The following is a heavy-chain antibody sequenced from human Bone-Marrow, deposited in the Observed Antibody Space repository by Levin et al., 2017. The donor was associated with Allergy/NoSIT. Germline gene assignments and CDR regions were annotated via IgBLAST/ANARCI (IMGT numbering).Heavy chain of an antibody. CDR2: ISSSSSTM. J-gene: IGHJ4*02. V-gene: IGHV3-48*01. Sequence: GGSLRLSCAASGFTFSSYSMKWVRQAPGKGLEWVSYISSSSSTMYYADSVKGRFTISRDNAKNSLYLQMNSLRAEDTAVYYCARDPCSSTTCYIDYWGQGTLVTVSA. D-gene: IGHD2-2*01. CDR3: ARDPCSSTTCYIDY. CDR1: GFTFSSYS.